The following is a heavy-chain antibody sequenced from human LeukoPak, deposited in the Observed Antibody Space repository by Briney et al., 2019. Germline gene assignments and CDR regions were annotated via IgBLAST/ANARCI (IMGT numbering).Heavy chain of an antibody. CDR2: IRGSGGST. J-gene: IGHJ6*02. V-gene: IGHV3-23*01. D-gene: IGHD3-10*01. CDR1: GFTFSSYA. CDR3: AKEGPLLWFGELLGPYGMDV. Sequence: GGSLRLSCAASGFTFSSYAMRWVRQAPGKGLEWVSAIRGSGGSTYYADSVKGRFTISRDNSKNTLYLQMNSLRAEDTAVYYCAKEGPLLWFGELLGPYGMDVWGQGTTVTVSS.